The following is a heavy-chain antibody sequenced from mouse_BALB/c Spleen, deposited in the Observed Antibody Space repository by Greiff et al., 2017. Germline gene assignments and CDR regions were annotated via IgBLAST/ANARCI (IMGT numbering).Heavy chain of an antibody. Sequence: EVQGVESGGGLVKPGGSLKLSCAASGFTFSDYYMYWVRQTPEKRLEWVATISDGGSYTYYPDSVKGRFTISRDNAKNNLYLQMSSLKSEDTAMYYCARDLGFITTVYAMDYWGQGTSVTVSS. D-gene: IGHD1-1*01. J-gene: IGHJ4*01. CDR2: ISDGGSYT. CDR1: GFTFSDYY. V-gene: IGHV5-4*02. CDR3: ARDLGFITTVYAMDY.